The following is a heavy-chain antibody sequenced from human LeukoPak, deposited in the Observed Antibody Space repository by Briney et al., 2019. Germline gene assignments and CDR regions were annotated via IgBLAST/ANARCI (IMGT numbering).Heavy chain of an antibody. J-gene: IGHJ4*02. CDR2: TSWNSGSI. V-gene: IGHV3-9*01. CDR1: GFTFDDYA. D-gene: IGHD1-26*01. CDR3: AKSGGELGGFDY. Sequence: PGGSLRLSCAASGFTFDDYAMHWVRQAPGKGLEWVSGTSWNSGSIGYADSVKGRFTISRDNAKNSLYLQMNSLRAEDTALYYCAKSGGELGGFDYWGRGTLVTVSS.